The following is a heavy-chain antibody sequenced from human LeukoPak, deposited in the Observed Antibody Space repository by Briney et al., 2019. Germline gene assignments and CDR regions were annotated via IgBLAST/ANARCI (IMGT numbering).Heavy chain of an antibody. J-gene: IGHJ4*02. V-gene: IGHV4-31*03. CDR1: DDSIITGGYY. D-gene: IGHD4-11*01. Sequence: SQTLSLTCTVSDDSIITGGYYWNWIRQHPGKGLEWIGYIYYTGSTYYNPSLKSRPAISLDTSKNRFSLRLSSVTAADTAVYYCARDPTPGMYYFDYWGQGNLVTVSS. CDR3: ARDPTPGMYYFDY. CDR2: IYYTGST.